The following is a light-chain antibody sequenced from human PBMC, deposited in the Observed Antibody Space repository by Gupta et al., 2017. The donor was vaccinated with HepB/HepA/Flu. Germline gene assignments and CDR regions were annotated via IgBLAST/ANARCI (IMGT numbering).Light chain of an antibody. Sequence: DIQMTQSPSSLSASVGDRVTITCRASQSISSYLNWYQQKPGKAPKLLIYAASRLQSGVPSRFSGSGSGTDFTLTISRLQPEDFATYYWQQSYSTPRFGQGTRLEIK. CDR3: QQSYSTPR. J-gene: IGKJ5*01. CDR1: QSISSY. CDR2: AAS. V-gene: IGKV1-39*01.